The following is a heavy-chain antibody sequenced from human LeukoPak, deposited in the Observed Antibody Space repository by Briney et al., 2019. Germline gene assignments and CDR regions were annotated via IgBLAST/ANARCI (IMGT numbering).Heavy chain of an antibody. CDR3: ATRVTYGHYYQIFDY. CDR1: GFTFSSYA. CDR2: ISGSGGST. J-gene: IGHJ4*02. D-gene: IGHD4-17*01. V-gene: IGHV3-23*01. Sequence: QPGGSLRLSCAASGFTFSSYAMSWVRQAPGKGLEWVSAISGSGGSTYYADSVKGRFTISRDNSKNTLYLQMNSLRAEDTAVYYCATRVTYGHYYQIFDYWGQGTLVTVSS.